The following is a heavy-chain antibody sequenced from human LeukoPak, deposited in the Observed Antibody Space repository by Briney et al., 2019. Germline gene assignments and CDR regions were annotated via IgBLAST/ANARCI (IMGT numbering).Heavy chain of an antibody. J-gene: IGHJ4*02. CDR3: ARGPVGYSYGPYYFDY. Sequence: GGSLRLSCAASGFTFRSYWMSWVRQAPGKGLEWVANIKQDGSEKYYVDSVKGPFTISRDNAKNSPYLQMNSLRAEDTAVYYCARGPVGYSYGPYYFDYWGQGTLVTVSS. V-gene: IGHV3-7*01. D-gene: IGHD5-18*01. CDR1: GFTFRSYW. CDR2: IKQDGSEK.